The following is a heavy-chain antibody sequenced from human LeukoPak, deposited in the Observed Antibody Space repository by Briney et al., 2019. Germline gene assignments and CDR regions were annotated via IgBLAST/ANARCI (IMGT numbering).Heavy chain of an antibody. CDR2: ISWNSGSI. Sequence: GGSLRPSCAASGFTFDDYAMHWVRQAPGKGLEWVSGISWNSGSIGYADSVKGRFTISRDNAKNSLYLQMNSLRAEDTALYYCAKDIGYYDSSGYPEYFQHWGQGTLVTVSS. CDR3: AKDIGYYDSSGYPEYFQH. V-gene: IGHV3-9*01. D-gene: IGHD3-22*01. J-gene: IGHJ1*01. CDR1: GFTFDDYA.